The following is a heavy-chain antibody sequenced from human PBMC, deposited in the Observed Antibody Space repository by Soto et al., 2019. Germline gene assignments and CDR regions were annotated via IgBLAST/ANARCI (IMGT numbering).Heavy chain of an antibody. V-gene: IGHV3-30*18. CDR3: AKDTVAGPYYYFGMDV. D-gene: IGHD6-19*01. J-gene: IGHJ6*02. CDR2: ISYDGSNK. Sequence: GGSLRLSCAASGFTFSSYGMHWVRQAPGKGLEWVAVISYDGSNKYYADSVKGRFTISRDNSKNTLHLQMNSLRAEDTGVYYCAKDTVAGPYYYFGMDVWGQGTTVTVS. CDR1: GFTFSSYG.